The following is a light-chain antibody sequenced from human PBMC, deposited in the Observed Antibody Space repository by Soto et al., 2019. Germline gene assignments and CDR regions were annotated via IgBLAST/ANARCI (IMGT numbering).Light chain of an antibody. CDR3: SSYAGSSNPV. J-gene: IGLJ1*01. CDR2: EVS. Sequence: QSALTQPPSASGSPGQSVTLSCTGTSSDVGGNNYVSWYQQHPGKAPKPVIYEVSKRPSGVPDRFPGSKSGNTASLTVSGLQAEDEADYYCSSYAGSSNPVFGTGTKVTVL. V-gene: IGLV2-8*01. CDR1: SSDVGGNNY.